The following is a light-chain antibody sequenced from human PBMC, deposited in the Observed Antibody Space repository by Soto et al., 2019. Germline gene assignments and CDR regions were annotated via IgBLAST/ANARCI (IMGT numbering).Light chain of an antibody. V-gene: IGKV1-8*01. CDR1: QGIRTY. CDR2: GAI. J-gene: IGKJ3*01. Sequence: AIRMTQSPSSFSASPGDRVTISCRASQGIRTYLAWYQQKPGRAPNLLIHGAITLQSGVPSRFSGSVSGTDLTVTISSRQYEDFATYYCQQYDSYPLPFGPGTKVDFK. CDR3: QQYDSYPLP.